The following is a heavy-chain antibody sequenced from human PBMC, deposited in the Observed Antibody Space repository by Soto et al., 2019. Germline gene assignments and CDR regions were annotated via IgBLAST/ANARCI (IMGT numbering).Heavy chain of an antibody. J-gene: IGHJ6*02. Sequence: ASVKVSCKASGYTFTSHAIHWVRQAPGQSLEWMGWINAGNGNTKYSQKLQGRVTITRETSASTAYMELSSLRSEDTAVYYCTTWFGELFFPMDVWGQGTTVTVSS. CDR1: GYTFTSHA. V-gene: IGHV1-3*01. D-gene: IGHD3-10*01. CDR2: INAGNGNT. CDR3: TTWFGELFFPMDV.